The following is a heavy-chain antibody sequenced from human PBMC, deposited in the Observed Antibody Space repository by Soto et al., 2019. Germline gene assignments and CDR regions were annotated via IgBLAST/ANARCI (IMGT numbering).Heavy chain of an antibody. J-gene: IGHJ6*02. V-gene: IGHV4-31*03. Sequence: QVQLQESGPGLVKPSQTLSLTCTVSGGSISSGGYYWSWIRQHPGKGLEWIGYIYYSGSTYYNPSLKSRVTISVDTSKNQCSLKLSSVTAADTDVYYCARDQGRPYYYYGMDVWGQGTTVTVSS. CDR3: ARDQGRPYYYYGMDV. CDR2: IYYSGST. CDR1: GGSISSGGYY.